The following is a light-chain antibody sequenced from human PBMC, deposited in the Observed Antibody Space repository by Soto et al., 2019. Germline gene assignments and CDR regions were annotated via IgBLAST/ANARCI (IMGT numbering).Light chain of an antibody. V-gene: IGKV1-33*01. CDR1: QGINNY. J-gene: IGKJ3*01. CDR3: QQYESLPPR. CDR2: DAS. Sequence: DIQMTQSPSSLSASVGDRVTITCQASQGINNYLNWYQQKPGKPPKLLIYDASNLEAGVPSRFSGSGSGTDFTISITSLQPEDVATYYCQQYESLPPRFGPGTTVEI.